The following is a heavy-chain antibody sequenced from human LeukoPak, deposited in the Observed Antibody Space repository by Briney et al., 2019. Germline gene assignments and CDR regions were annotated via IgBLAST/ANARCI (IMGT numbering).Heavy chain of an antibody. D-gene: IGHD3-22*01. CDR1: GGSISSSSYY. V-gene: IGHV4-39*01. Sequence: NPSETLSLTCTVSGGSISSSSYYWGWIRQPPGKGLEWIGSIYYSGSTYYNPSLKSRVTISVDTSKNQFSLKLSSVTAADTAVYYCSRRDYYDKRGYYHWGQGTLVTVSS. CDR2: IYYSGST. CDR3: SRRDYYDKRGYYH. J-gene: IGHJ5*02.